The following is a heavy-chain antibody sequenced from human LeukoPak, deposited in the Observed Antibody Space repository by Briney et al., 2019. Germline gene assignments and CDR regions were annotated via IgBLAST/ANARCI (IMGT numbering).Heavy chain of an antibody. CDR1: GFTFSSYA. V-gene: IGHV3-30*01. Sequence: GGSLRLSCAASGFTFSSYAMHWVRQAPGKGLEWVAVISYDGSNKYYADSVKGRFTISRDNSKNTPYLQMNSLRAEDTAVYYCARERSGIAAAGTFFDYWGQGTLVTVSS. CDR2: ISYDGSNK. D-gene: IGHD6-13*01. CDR3: ARERSGIAAAGTFFDY. J-gene: IGHJ4*02.